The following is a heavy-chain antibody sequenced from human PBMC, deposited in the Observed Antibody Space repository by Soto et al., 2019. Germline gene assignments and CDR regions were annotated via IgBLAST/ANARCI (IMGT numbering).Heavy chain of an antibody. J-gene: IGHJ4*01. CDR3: AGLPQGEQLERDYFDY. Sequence: QVQLQESGPGLVKPSGTLSLTCAVSGGSISSSNWWSWVRQPPGKGLEWIGEIYHSGSTNYNPSLKRRVTISVDKSKNQFSLKLSSVTAADTAVYYCAGLPQGEQLERDYFDYWGHGTLVTVSS. V-gene: IGHV4-4*02. CDR2: IYHSGST. CDR1: GGSISSSNW. D-gene: IGHD3-16*01.